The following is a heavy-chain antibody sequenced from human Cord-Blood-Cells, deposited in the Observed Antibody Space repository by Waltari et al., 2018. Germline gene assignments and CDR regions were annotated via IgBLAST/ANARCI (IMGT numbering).Heavy chain of an antibody. J-gene: IGHJ4*02. CDR3: ATLSPIVGAFDY. V-gene: IGHV1-24*01. D-gene: IGHD1-26*01. CDR1: GYTLTELS. CDR2: FDPEDGET. Sequence: QVQLVQSGAEVKQPGASVKVSCKVYGYTLTELSMPWVRQAPVKGLEWRGGFDPEDGETIYAQKFQGRVTMTEDTSTDTAYMELSSLRSEDTAVYYCATLSPIVGAFDYWGQGTLVTVSS.